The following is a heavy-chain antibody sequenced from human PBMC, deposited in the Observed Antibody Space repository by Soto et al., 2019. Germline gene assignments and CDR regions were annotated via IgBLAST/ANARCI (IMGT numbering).Heavy chain of an antibody. V-gene: IGHV4-30-4*01. Sequence: SETLSLTCTVSGGSISSGDYYWSWIRQPPGKGLEWIGYIYYSGSTYYNPSLKSRVTISVDTSKNQFSLKLSSVTAADAAVYYCARLTYYYDSSGPKPDGNAFDIWGQGTMVTVSS. CDR2: IYYSGST. CDR1: GGSISSGDYY. D-gene: IGHD3-22*01. J-gene: IGHJ3*02. CDR3: ARLTYYYDSSGPKPDGNAFDI.